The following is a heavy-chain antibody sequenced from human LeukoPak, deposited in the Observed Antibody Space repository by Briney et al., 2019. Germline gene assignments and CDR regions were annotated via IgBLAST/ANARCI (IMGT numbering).Heavy chain of an antibody. V-gene: IGHV1-2*02. D-gene: IGHD3-22*01. CDR2: INPNSGDT. Sequence: ASVKVSCKASGYTFTDYYIHWVRQAPGQGLEWMGWINPNSGDTEFAQNFQGRVTLTRDTSISTAYMELSRLRSDDTAVYYCARPLGGSGYYCGDDAFDIWGQGTMVTVSS. CDR3: ARPLGGSGYYCGDDAFDI. CDR1: GYTFTDYY. J-gene: IGHJ3*02.